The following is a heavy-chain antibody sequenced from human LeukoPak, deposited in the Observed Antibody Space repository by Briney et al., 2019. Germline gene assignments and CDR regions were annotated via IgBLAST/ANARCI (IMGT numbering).Heavy chain of an antibody. CDR1: GFTFSDYY. Sequence: GGSLRLSCAASGFTFSDYYMSWIRQAPGKGLEWVSATSGSGGSTYYADSVKGRFTISRDNSKNTLYLQMNSLRIEDTAVYYCAKDEGGFAVPRGDAFDMWGQGTTVTVSS. V-gene: IGHV3-23*01. D-gene: IGHD3-16*01. J-gene: IGHJ3*02. CDR3: AKDEGGFAVPRGDAFDM. CDR2: TSGSGGST.